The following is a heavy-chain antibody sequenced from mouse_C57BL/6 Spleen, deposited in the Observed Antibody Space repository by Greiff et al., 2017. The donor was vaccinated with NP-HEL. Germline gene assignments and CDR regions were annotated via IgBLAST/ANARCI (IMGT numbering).Heavy chain of an antibody. V-gene: IGHV5-17*01. CDR3: ASRYGSSLYYYAMDY. D-gene: IGHD1-1*01. Sequence: EVQRVESGGGLVKPGGSLKLSCAASGFTFSDYGMHWVRQAPEKGLEWVAYLSSGSSTIYYADTVKGRFTISRDNAKNTLFLQMTSLRSEDTAMYYCASRYGSSLYYYAMDYWGQGTSVTVSS. CDR1: GFTFSDYG. CDR2: LSSGSSTI. J-gene: IGHJ4*01.